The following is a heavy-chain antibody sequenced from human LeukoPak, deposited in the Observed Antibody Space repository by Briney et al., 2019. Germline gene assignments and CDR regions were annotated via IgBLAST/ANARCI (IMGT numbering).Heavy chain of an antibody. Sequence: SETLSLTCTVSGGSISSYYWSWIRQPPGKGLEWIGYIYYSGSTNYNPSLKSRVTISVDTSKNQFSLKLSSVTAADTAVYYCARRGYDSSGYYSDYWGQGTLVTVSS. V-gene: IGHV4-59*08. CDR2: IYYSGST. D-gene: IGHD3-22*01. J-gene: IGHJ4*02. CDR1: GGSISSYY. CDR3: ARRGYDSSGYYSDY.